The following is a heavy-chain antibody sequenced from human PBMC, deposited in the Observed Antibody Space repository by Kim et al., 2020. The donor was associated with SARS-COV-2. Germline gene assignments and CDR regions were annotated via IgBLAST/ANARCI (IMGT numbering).Heavy chain of an antibody. CDR1: GFTFSSYS. V-gene: IGHV3-21*01. CDR3: ARDRRFGELLSDDAFDI. CDR2: ISSSSSYI. D-gene: IGHD3-10*01. J-gene: IGHJ3*02. Sequence: GGSLRLSCAASGFTFSSYSMNWVRQAPGKGLEWVSSISSSSSYIYYADSVKGRFTISRDNAKNSLYLQMNSLIAEDTAVYYCARDRRFGELLSDDAFDIWGQGTMVTVSS.